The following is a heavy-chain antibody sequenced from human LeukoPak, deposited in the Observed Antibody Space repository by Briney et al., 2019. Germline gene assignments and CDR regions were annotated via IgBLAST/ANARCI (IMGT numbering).Heavy chain of an antibody. CDR2: ISAYNGNT. Sequence: GASVKVSCKASGYTFTSYGISWVRQAPGQGLEWMGWISAYNGNTNYAQKLQGRVTMTTDTSTSTAYMELRSLRSDDTAVYYCARSHYYDFWSGYPTYNYFDYWGQGTLVTVSS. CDR1: GYTFTSYG. CDR3: ARSHYYDFWSGYPTYNYFDY. J-gene: IGHJ4*02. V-gene: IGHV1-18*01. D-gene: IGHD3-3*01.